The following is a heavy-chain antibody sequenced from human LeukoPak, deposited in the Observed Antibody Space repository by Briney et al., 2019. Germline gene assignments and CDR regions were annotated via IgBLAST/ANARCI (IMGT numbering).Heavy chain of an antibody. CDR1: GFTCSTYA. J-gene: IGHJ4*02. Sequence: GGSLRLSCATSGFTCSTYAMSWVRPAPGKGLEWVSAICGSDGSRYYADSVKGRFTISRDNSKNTLYLQMNSLRGEDTAVYYCAKGGSPSCYSSSGYWGQGTLVTVSS. D-gene: IGHD2-2*01. CDR2: ICGSDGSR. CDR3: AKGGSPSCYSSSGY. V-gene: IGHV3-23*01.